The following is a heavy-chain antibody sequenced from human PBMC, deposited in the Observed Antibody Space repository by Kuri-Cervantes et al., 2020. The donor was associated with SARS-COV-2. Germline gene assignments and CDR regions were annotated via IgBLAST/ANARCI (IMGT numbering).Heavy chain of an antibody. V-gene: IGHV3-23*01. CDR3: AKGDYVQNWYFDL. J-gene: IGHJ2*01. D-gene: IGHD4-17*01. Sequence: GGSLRLSCAASGFTFSSYAMSWVRQAPGKGLEWVSAISGSGGSTYYADSVKGRFTISRDNSKNTLYVQMNSLRAEDTAVYYCAKGDYVQNWYFDLWGRGTLVTGAS. CDR1: GFTFSSYA. CDR2: ISGSGGST.